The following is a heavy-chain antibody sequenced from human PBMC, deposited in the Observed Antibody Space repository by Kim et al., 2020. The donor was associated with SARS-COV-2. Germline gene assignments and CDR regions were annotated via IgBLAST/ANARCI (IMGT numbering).Heavy chain of an antibody. Sequence: GGSLRLSCAASGFMFSDYWMSWVRQAPGKGLEWVAIIKRDGSEKYYVDSVKGRFTISRDNTERSVFLQMNSLRAEDTAVYYCVRDVPYYYDKKSDFGRDVWGQGTTVIVSS. V-gene: IGHV3-7*03. CDR3: VRDVPYYYDKKSDFGRDV. CDR1: GFMFSDYW. J-gene: IGHJ6*02. CDR2: IKRDGSEK. D-gene: IGHD3-22*01.